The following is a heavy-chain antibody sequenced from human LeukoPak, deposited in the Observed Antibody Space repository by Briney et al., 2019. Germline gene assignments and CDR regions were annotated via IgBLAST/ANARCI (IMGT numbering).Heavy chain of an antibody. CDR1: GFTFSSYS. J-gene: IGHJ3*02. V-gene: IGHV3-21*01. CDR3: AREALSYNLGRSAFDI. Sequence: GGSLRLSCAACGFTFSSYSMNWVRQAPGKGLEWVSSISSSSSYIYYADSVKGRFTISRDNAKNSLYLQMNSLRAEDTAVYYCAREALSYNLGRSAFDIWGQGTMVTVSS. CDR2: ISSSSSYI. D-gene: IGHD1-14*01.